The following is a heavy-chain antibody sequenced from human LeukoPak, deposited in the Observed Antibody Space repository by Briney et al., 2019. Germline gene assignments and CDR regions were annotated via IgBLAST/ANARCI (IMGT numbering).Heavy chain of an antibody. J-gene: IGHJ3*02. CDR2: INPNSGGT. D-gene: IGHD2-2*02. V-gene: IGHV1-2*02. CDR1: GYTFTGQY. Sequence: ASVKVSCKASGYTFTGQYMHWVRQAPGQGLEWMGWINPNSGGTNYAQKFQGRVTMTRDTSISTAYMELSRLRSDDTAVYYCAREGMVPAAILSAFDIWGQGTMVTVSS. CDR3: AREGMVPAAILSAFDI.